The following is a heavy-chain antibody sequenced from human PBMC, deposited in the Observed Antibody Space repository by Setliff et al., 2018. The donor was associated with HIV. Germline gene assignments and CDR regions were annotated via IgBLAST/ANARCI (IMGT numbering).Heavy chain of an antibody. Sequence: GGSLRLSCAASGFSFSSYAMHWVRQTPGKGLEWVAIIFHDGSNKYYADSVKGRFTISRDNSKNTLYLQMNSLGAEDTAVYYCARDRPHSWFDPWGQGTLVTVSS. V-gene: IGHV3-33*01. CDR3: ARDRPHSWFDP. J-gene: IGHJ5*02. CDR1: GFSFSSYA. CDR2: IFHDGSNK.